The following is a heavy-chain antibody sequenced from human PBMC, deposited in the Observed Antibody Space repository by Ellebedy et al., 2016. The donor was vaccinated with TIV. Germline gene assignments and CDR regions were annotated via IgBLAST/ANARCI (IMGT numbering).Heavy chain of an antibody. CDR2: VYSGGST. CDR1: GFPVRDNY. J-gene: IGHJ4*02. Sequence: GGSLRLSCAISGFPVRDNYVSWVRQAPGKGLEWVSIVYSGGSTYYADSVRGRFTISRDISKNTVYLQLNNLRGDDPALYYCASHYCNSGSCFFDSWGQGTLVTVSS. CDR3: ASHYCNSGSCFFDS. V-gene: IGHV3-53*01. D-gene: IGHD2/OR15-2a*01.